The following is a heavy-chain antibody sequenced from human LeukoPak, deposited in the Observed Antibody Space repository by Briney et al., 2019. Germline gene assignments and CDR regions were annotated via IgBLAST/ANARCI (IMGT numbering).Heavy chain of an antibody. CDR1: GYTFTSYY. V-gene: IGHV1-46*01. Sequence: ASVKVSCKASGYTFTSYYMHWVRQAPGQGLEWMGIINPSGGSTSYAQKFQGRVTMTRDTSTSTVYMELSSLRSEDTAVYCCARDKGYQLADGAFDIWGQGTMVTVSS. CDR2: INPSGGST. D-gene: IGHD2-2*01. J-gene: IGHJ3*02. CDR3: ARDKGYQLADGAFDI.